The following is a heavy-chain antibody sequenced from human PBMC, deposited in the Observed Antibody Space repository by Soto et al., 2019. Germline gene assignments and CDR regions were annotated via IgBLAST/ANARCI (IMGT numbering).Heavy chain of an antibody. D-gene: IGHD1-26*01. J-gene: IGHJ6*02. CDR1: GFTFDDYA. CDR2: ISWNSGSI. Sequence: EVQLVESGGGLVQPGRSLRLSCAASGFTFDDYAMHWVRQAPGKGLEWVSGISWNSGSIGYADSVKARFTISRDNAKNSLVLQMNSLRAEDTAFYYCAKDISGRGSFYYYYGLDVWGQGTTVTVSS. V-gene: IGHV3-9*01. CDR3: AKDISGRGSFYYYYGLDV.